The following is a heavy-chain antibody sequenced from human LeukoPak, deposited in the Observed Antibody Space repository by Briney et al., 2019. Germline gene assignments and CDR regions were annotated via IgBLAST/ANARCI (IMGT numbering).Heavy chain of an antibody. CDR3: ARMAYGMDV. CDR1: GGSISSYY. V-gene: IGHV4-59*08. D-gene: IGHD5-24*01. CDR2: IYYSGST. Sequence: SETLSLTCTVSGGSISSYYWSWIRQPPGKGLEWIGYIYYSGSTNYNPSLRSRVTISVDTSKNQFSLKLSSVTAADTAVYYCARMAYGMDVWGQGTTLTVSS. J-gene: IGHJ6*02.